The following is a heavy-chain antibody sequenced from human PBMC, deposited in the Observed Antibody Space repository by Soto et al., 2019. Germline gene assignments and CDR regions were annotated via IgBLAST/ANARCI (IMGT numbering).Heavy chain of an antibody. CDR1: GGSTSSGGYS. V-gene: IGHV4-30-2*01. CDR3: ARGAPVRFDP. D-gene: IGHD2-8*01. CDR2: IYHSGST. J-gene: IGHJ5*02. Sequence: SETLSLTCAVSGGSTSSGGYSWSWIRQPPGKGLEWIGYIYHSGSTYYNPSLKSRVTISVDRSKNQFSLKLSSVTAADTAVYYCARGAPVRFDPWGQGTLVTVSS.